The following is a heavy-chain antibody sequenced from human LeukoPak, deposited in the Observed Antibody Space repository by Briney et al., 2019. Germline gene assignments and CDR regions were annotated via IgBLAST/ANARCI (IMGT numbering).Heavy chain of an antibody. Sequence: SETLSLTCTVSGGSISSSSYYWGWIRQPPGKGLEWIGSIHYSGSSYYNPSLKSRVTISVDTSKNQFSLKLSSVTAADTAVYYCGRGFYVARNAGVFDMWGQGTMVAVSS. CDR1: GGSISSSSYY. J-gene: IGHJ3*02. D-gene: IGHD3-16*01. CDR3: GRGFYVARNAGVFDM. V-gene: IGHV4-39*07. CDR2: IHYSGSS.